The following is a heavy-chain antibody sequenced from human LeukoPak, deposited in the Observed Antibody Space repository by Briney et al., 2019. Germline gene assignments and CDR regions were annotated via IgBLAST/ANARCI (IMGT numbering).Heavy chain of an antibody. V-gene: IGHV1-18*01. J-gene: IGHJ4*02. CDR1: GYTFTSYG. CDR2: ISAYNGNT. D-gene: IGHD3-22*01. CDR3: ARLYYYDSSGYYYVDY. Sequence: ASVKVSCKASGYTFTSYGISWVRQAPGQGLEWMGWISAYNGNTNYAQKLQDRVTMTTDTSTSTAYMELTSLRSDDTAVYYCARLYYYDSSGYYYVDYWGQGTLVTVSS.